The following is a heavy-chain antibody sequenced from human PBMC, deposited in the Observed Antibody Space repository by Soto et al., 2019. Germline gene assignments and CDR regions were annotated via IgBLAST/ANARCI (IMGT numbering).Heavy chain of an antibody. J-gene: IGHJ6*01. CDR3: ARSMVRAYGMDV. CDR1: GGSISSGDYY. V-gene: IGHV4-30-4*01. D-gene: IGHD3-10*01. CDR2: IYYSGST. Sequence: QVQLQESGPGLVKPSQTLSLTCTVSGGSISSGDYYWSWIRQPPGKGLEWIGYIYYSGSTYYNPSLKSRVTISVDTSKNQFSLKLISVTAAGTAVYYCARSMVRAYGMDVWGQGTTVTVSS.